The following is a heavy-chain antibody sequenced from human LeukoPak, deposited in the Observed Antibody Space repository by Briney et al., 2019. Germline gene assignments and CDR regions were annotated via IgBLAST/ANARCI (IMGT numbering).Heavy chain of an antibody. CDR1: GGTFSSYA. CDR2: IIPIFGTA. V-gene: IGHV1-69*13. Sequence: GASVKVSCKASGGTFSSYAISWVRQAPGQGLEWMGGIIPIFGTANYAQKFQGRVTITADESTSTAYMELSSLRSEDTAVYYCARDANPFGSGSYYTFNWFGPWGQGTLVTVSS. J-gene: IGHJ5*02. D-gene: IGHD3-10*01. CDR3: ARDANPFGSGSYYTFNWFGP.